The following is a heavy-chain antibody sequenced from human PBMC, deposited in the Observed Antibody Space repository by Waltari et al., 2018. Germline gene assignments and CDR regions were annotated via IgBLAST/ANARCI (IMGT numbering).Heavy chain of an antibody. CDR1: GFTVSSNY. V-gene: IGHV3-53*01. J-gene: IGHJ4*02. Sequence: EVQLVESGGGLIQPGGSLRLSCAASGFTVSSNYMSGFRQAPGKGLELVSVFYTGGSTYYADSGKGRFTISRDNSKNTLYLQMNSLRAEDTAVYYCARGDGVRGVIFDYWGQGTLVTVSS. D-gene: IGHD3-10*01. CDR2: FYTGGST. CDR3: ARGDGVRGVIFDY.